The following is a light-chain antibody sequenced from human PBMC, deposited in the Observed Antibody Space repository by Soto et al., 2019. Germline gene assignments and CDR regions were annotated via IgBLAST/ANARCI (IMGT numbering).Light chain of an antibody. Sequence: QSALTQPRSVSGSPGQSFTMSCTGTSSDVGAYNYVSWYQHRPGKAPKLIIYDVNKRPSGVPNRFSGSKSGNTASLTISGLRTEDEADYYCCSSAGTYSAVVFGGGTKLTVL. CDR3: CSSAGTYSAVV. CDR2: DVN. J-gene: IGLJ2*01. CDR1: SSDVGAYNY. V-gene: IGLV2-11*01.